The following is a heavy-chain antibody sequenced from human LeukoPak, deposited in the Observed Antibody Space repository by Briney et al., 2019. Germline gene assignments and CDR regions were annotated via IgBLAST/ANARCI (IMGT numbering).Heavy chain of an antibody. J-gene: IGHJ4*02. CDR2: INPSGGST. V-gene: IGHV1-46*01. Sequence: ASVKVSCKASGYTFTSYYMHWVRQAPGQGLEWMGIINPSGGSTSYAQKFQGRVTMTRDTSTSTVYMELGSLRSEDTAVYYCARDRNSYGVFDYWGQGTLVTVSS. D-gene: IGHD5-18*01. CDR1: GYTFTSYY. CDR3: ARDRNSYGVFDY.